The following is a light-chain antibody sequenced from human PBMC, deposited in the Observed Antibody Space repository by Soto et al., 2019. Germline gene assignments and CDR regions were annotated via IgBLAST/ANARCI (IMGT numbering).Light chain of an antibody. Sequence: QAVLTQSSSASAPMGSSVKLTCTLSSGHKSYIIAWHQQQPGRAPRYLMRVEGSGSYNKGSGVPDRFSGSSSGADRYLTISNLQFEDEADYYCENWDSNTRIFGGGTKRTVL. CDR2: VEGSGSY. CDR1: SGHKSYI. J-gene: IGLJ2*01. V-gene: IGLV4-60*02. CDR3: ENWDSNTRI.